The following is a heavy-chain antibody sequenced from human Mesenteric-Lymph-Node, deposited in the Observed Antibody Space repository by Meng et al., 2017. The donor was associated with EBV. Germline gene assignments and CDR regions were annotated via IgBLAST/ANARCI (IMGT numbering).Heavy chain of an antibody. Sequence: VPPWLSGVEGKKHRPSVNVSRKTSGYTFTREVIGWRRKVPGDRPEWMEWITVSNGYTNVAPRLQGRVTMNTDLYTSTAHMELRSLRSDDTAVYYCARDSSRYNANDKVADYWGQGTLVTVSS. CDR2: ITVSNGYT. J-gene: IGHJ4*01. V-gene: IGHV1-18*01. D-gene: IGHD2-2*02. CDR3: ARDSSRYNANDKVADY. CDR1: GYTFTREV.